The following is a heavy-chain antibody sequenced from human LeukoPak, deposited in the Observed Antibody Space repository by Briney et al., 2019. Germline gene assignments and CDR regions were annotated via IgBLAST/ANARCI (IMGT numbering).Heavy chain of an antibody. CDR3: ARDGAHTSDI. V-gene: IGHV3-30*04. D-gene: IGHD4/OR15-4a*01. J-gene: IGHJ3*02. CDR1: GFTFSSYA. CDR2: ISYDGSNK. Sequence: GGSLRLSCAASGFTFSSYAMHWVRQAPGKGLEWVAVISYDGSNKYYADSVKGRFTISRDNSKNTLYLQMNSLRAEDTAVYYCARDGAHTSDIWGQGTMVTVSS.